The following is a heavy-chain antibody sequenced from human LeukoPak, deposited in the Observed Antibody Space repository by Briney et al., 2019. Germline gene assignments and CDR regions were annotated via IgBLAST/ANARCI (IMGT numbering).Heavy chain of an antibody. D-gene: IGHD3-22*01. Sequence: GGSLRLSCRVSGITLSNYGMSWVRQAPGKGLEWVAGISGSGGSTNYADSVKGRFTTSRDNPKNTLYLQMTSLGAEDTAVYFCAKRGVVIRVILVGFHKEAYYFDSWGQGALVTVSS. CDR3: AKRGVVIRVILVGFHKEAYYFDS. CDR2: ISGSGGST. V-gene: IGHV3-23*01. J-gene: IGHJ4*02. CDR1: GITLSNYG.